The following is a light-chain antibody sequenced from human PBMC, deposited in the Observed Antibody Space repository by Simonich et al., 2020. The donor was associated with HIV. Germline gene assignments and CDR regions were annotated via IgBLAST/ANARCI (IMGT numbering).Light chain of an antibody. J-gene: IGKJ3*01. CDR2: DAS. V-gene: IGKV3-11*01. CDR3: QQRNNWPLFT. CDR1: QSVRSK. Sequence: EIVLTQSPATLSLSPGERATLFCLAIQSVRSKLALYQQKPGQSPRLLIYDASNRATGIPARFSGSGSGTDFTLTVSSLEPEDFAVYYCQQRNNWPLFTFGPGTKVDIK.